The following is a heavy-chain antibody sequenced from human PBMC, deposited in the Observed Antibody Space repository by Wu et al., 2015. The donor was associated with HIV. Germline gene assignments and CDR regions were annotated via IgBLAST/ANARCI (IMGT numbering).Heavy chain of an antibody. CDR3: ARGLPYSSSSGEFDP. V-gene: IGHV1-2*02. CDR1: GYTFTGYY. Sequence: QVQLVQSGAEVKKPGASVKVSCKASGYTFTGYYMHWVRQAPGQGLEWMGWINPNSGGTNYAQKFQGRVTMTRDTSISTAYMELSRLRSDDTAVYYCARGLPYSSSSGEFDPWGQGTLVTVSS. J-gene: IGHJ5*02. CDR2: INPNSGGT. D-gene: IGHD6-6*01.